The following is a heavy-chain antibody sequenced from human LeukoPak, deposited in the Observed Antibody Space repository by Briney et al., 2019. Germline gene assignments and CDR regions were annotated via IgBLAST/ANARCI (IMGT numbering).Heavy chain of an antibody. CDR1: GGSISSGGYY. D-gene: IGHD4-11*01. CDR3: ARGPYSHNSYFDY. CDR2: IYHSGST. Sequence: PSETLSLTCTVSGGSISSGGYYWSWIRQPPGKGLEWIGYIYHSGSTYYNPSLKSRVTISVDRSKDQFSLKLSSVTAADTAVYYCARGPYSHNSYFDYWGQGTLVTVSS. J-gene: IGHJ4*02. V-gene: IGHV4-30-2*01.